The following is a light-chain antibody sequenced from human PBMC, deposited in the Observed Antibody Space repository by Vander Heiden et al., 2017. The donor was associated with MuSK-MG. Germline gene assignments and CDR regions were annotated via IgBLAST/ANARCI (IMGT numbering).Light chain of an antibody. CDR2: DVS. V-gene: IGLV2-14*03. Sequence: QAVLTQPASVSGSPGQSITISCSGSSRDVGGYKYSSWYQQQPGQAPTLMNVDVSNRPSGVSNRVSGSKSDITASLTISGLQAEDEADYCCSSYTSSSTYVFGTGTKVTVL. CDR3: SSYTSSSTYV. J-gene: IGLJ1*01. CDR1: SRDVGGYKY.